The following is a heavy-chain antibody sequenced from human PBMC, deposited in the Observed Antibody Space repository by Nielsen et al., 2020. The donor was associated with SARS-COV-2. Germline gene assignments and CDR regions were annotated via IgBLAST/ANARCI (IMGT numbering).Heavy chain of an antibody. CDR3: ARYSTPYYYYYGMDV. CDR1: GFTFSSYE. J-gene: IGHJ6*02. D-gene: IGHD6-13*01. CDR2: ISSSGSTI. V-gene: IGHV3-48*03. Sequence: GESLKISCAASGFTFSSYEMNWVRQAPGKGLEWVSYISSSGSTIYYADSVKGRFTISRDNAKNPLYLQMNSLRAEDTAVYYCARYSTPYYYYYGMDVWGQGTTVTVSS.